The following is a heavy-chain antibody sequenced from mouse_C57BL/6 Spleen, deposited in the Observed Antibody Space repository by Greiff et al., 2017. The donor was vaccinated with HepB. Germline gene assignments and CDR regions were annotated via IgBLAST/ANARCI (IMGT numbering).Heavy chain of an antibody. Sequence: VQLQQSGAELVRPGASVTLSCKASGYTFTDYEMHWVKQTPVHGLEWIGAIDPETGGTAYNQKFKGKAILTADKSSSTAYMELRSLTSEDSAVYYCTRSGPNPWNYGGQGTTLPVSS. D-gene: IGHD3-1*01. V-gene: IGHV1-15*01. CDR1: GYTFTDYE. CDR2: IDPETGGT. CDR3: TRSGPNPWNY. J-gene: IGHJ2*01.